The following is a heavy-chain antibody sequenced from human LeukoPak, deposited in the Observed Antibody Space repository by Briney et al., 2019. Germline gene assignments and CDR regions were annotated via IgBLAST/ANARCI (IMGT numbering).Heavy chain of an antibody. V-gene: IGHV3-23*01. CDR3: ARKGIAAAGSEDFDY. CDR1: GFTFSGNA. Sequence: GGSLRLSCAASGFTFSGNAMSWVRQAPGKGLEWVSDISGSGDNTYYADPVKGRFTISRDISKNTLYLHMNSLRAEDTAVYYCARKGIAAAGSEDFDYWGQGTLVTVSS. CDR2: ISGSGDNT. D-gene: IGHD6-13*01. J-gene: IGHJ4*02.